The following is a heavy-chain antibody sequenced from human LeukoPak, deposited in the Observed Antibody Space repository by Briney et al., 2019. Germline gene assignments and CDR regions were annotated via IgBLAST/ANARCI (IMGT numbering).Heavy chain of an antibody. CDR1: GYTFTGHY. CDR2: INSKSGGT. Sequence: ASVKVSCKASGYTFTGHYIHWVRQAPGQGFEWMGWINSKSGGTNYAQKFQGRVTMTRDTSINTAYMELISLRSDDTAVYYCTRGEYHGSGSPYWGQGTLVTVSS. V-gene: IGHV1-2*02. D-gene: IGHD3-10*01. J-gene: IGHJ4*02. CDR3: TRGEYHGSGSPY.